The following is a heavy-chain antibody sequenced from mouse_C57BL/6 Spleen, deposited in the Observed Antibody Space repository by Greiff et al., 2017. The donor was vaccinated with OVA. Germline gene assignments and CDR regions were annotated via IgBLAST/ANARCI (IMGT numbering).Heavy chain of an antibody. D-gene: IGHD1-1*02. Sequence: QVQLKQPGAELVKPGASVKMSCKASGYTFTSYWITWVKQRPGQGLEWIGDIYPGSGSTNYNEKFKSKATLTVDTSSSTAYMQLSSLTSEDSAVYYCARERVGTSYFDYWGQGTTLTVSS. J-gene: IGHJ2*01. CDR3: ARERVGTSYFDY. CDR2: IYPGSGST. CDR1: GYTFTSYW. V-gene: IGHV1-55*01.